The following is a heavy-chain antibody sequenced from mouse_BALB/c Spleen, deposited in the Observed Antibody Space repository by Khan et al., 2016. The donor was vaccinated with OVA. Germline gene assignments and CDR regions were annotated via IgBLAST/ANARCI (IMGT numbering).Heavy chain of an antibody. V-gene: IGHV3-2*02. CDR1: GYSITSEYT. CDR3: ARKDYYDYDPFTY. D-gene: IGHD2-4*01. J-gene: IGHJ3*01. CDR2: ISYSGNT. Sequence: EVELVESGPGLVTPSQSLSLTCTVTGYSITSEYTWNWIRQFPGNKLEWMGFISYSGNTRYNPSLKSRISITRDTSKNQFFLQLNSVTSEDTATYYCARKDYYDYDPFTYWGQGNLVTVSA.